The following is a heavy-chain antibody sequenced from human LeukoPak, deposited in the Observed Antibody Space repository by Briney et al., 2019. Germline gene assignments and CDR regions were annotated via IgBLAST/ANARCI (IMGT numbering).Heavy chain of an antibody. CDR2: ISWNGGNI. J-gene: IGHJ4*02. CDR1: GFPFDVYA. CDR3: AKSGCSSVTCYYNY. Sequence: GGSLRLSCAASGFPFDVYAMHWVRQVPGKGLEWVSGISWNGGNIDYADSVKGRFTISRDNAKNSLYLQMNSLRAEDTAVYYCAKSGCSSVTCYYNYWGEGTLVTVSS. D-gene: IGHD2-2*01. V-gene: IGHV3-9*01.